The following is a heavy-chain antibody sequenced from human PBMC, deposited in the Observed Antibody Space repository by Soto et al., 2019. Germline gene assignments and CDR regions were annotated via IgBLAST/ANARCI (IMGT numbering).Heavy chain of an antibody. J-gene: IGHJ4*02. D-gene: IGHD2-8*02. CDR1: GFTFSSCA. Sequence: QVQLVESGGGVVQPGRSLRLSCAASGFTFSSCAMHWVRQVPGKRLEWLAVVSHDGSLYPYADSVKGRFSISRDNSRKTLYLQMNSLRPEDTAVYYCVKDRSDTWSFDYWGQGTLVTVSS. CDR3: VKDRSDTWSFDY. V-gene: IGHV3-30*18. CDR2: VSHDGSLY.